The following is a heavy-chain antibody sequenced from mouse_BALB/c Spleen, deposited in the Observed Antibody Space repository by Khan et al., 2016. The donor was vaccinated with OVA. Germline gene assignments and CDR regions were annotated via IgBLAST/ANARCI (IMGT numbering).Heavy chain of an antibody. V-gene: IGHV14-1*02. J-gene: IGHJ3*01. CDR3: ARRGYGNYWFAY. Sequence: VQLKQSGAELVRPGALVKLSCKASGFNIEDYYMNWVKQRPEQGLEWIGWIDPENGDTIYDPKFQGKASITADTSSNTAYLQLSSLTSEDTAVYYCARRGYGNYWFAYWGHGTLVTVSA. CDR2: IDPENGDT. CDR1: GFNIEDYY. D-gene: IGHD2-1*01.